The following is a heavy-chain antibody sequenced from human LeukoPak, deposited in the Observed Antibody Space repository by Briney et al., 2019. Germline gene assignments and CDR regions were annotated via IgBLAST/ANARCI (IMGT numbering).Heavy chain of an antibody. D-gene: IGHD3-22*01. CDR2: ISGSGGST. CDR3: ARRSPYYDSSSYYLDY. Sequence: GGSLRLSCAASGFTFSSYAMIWVRQAPGKGLEWVSAISGSGGSTYYADSVKGRFTISRDNSKNTLYLQMNSLKAEDTAVYYCARRSPYYDSSSYYLDYWGQGTLVTVSS. V-gene: IGHV3-23*01. CDR1: GFTFSSYA. J-gene: IGHJ4*02.